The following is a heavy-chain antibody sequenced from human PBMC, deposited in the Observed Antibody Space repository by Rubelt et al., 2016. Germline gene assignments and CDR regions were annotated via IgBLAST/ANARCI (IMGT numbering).Heavy chain of an antibody. V-gene: IGHV1-46*01. CDR3: AGDRYGDY. J-gene: IGHJ4*02. CDR1: GYTFSSYY. CDR2: INPSGSST. Sequence: QVQLVQSGAEVKKPGASVRVSCKASGYTFSSYYMHWVRQAPGQGLEWMGIINPSGSSTSYAQKFQGRVTMTTDTSTSTAYMELRSLRSDDTAVYYCAGDRYGDYWGQGTLVTVSS. D-gene: IGHD1-1*01.